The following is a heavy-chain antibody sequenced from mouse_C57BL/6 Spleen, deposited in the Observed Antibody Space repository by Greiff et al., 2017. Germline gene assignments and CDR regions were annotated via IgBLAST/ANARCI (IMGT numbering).Heavy chain of an antibody. V-gene: IGHV1-72*01. Sequence: QVQLQQPGAELVKPGASVKLSCKASGYTFTSYWMHWVKQRPGRGLEWIGRIDPNSGGTKYNEKFKSKATLTVDKPSSTAYMPLRSLTSEDSAVYYCARCDTTVVANYFDYWGQGTTLTVSS. CDR3: ARCDTTVVANYFDY. CDR1: GYTFTSYW. CDR2: IDPNSGGT. D-gene: IGHD1-1*01. J-gene: IGHJ2*01.